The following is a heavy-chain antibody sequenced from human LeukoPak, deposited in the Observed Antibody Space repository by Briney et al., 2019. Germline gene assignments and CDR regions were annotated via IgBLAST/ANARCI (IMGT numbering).Heavy chain of an antibody. J-gene: IGHJ3*02. V-gene: IGHV1-46*01. Sequence: ASVKVSCKASGYTFTNYYMHWVRQAPGQGLEWMGIINPSGGSTSYAQKFQGRVTITRDTSTSTVYMELSSLRSEDTAVYYCARAIDQSSTFGGADDAFDIWGQGTMVTVSS. CDR2: INPSGGST. D-gene: IGHD3-16*01. CDR3: ARAIDQSSTFGGADDAFDI. CDR1: GYTFTNYY.